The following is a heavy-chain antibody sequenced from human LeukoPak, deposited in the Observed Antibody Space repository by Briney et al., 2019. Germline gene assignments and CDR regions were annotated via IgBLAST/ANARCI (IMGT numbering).Heavy chain of an antibody. CDR3: ARDVCETGCGS. Sequence: GGSLRLACAASGFTFSSYSMNWVRQAPGKGLEWVSSISSSSSYIYYADSVKGRFTICRHNAKNSLYLQMNSLRAEEPAVYYSARDVCETGCGSWGQGTLVTASS. CDR1: GFTFSSYS. V-gene: IGHV3-21*01. D-gene: IGHD3-9*01. CDR2: ISSSSSYI. J-gene: IGHJ4*02.